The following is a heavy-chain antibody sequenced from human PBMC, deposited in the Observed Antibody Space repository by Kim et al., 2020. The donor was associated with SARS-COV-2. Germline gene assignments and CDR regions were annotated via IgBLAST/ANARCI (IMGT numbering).Heavy chain of an antibody. CDR3: ARGGYSSSWSIGEAFDF. CDR2: ISDDANNK. CDR1: GFTFSDFA. D-gene: IGHD6-13*01. Sequence: GGSLRLSCAASGFTFSDFAFHWVRQAPGKGLEWVAVISDDANNKYDAESVKGRFTISRDNSKNTLYLQMNSLGAEDTAVYYCARGGYSSSWSIGEAFDFWGQGTMVTVSS. V-gene: IGHV3-30*04. J-gene: IGHJ3*01.